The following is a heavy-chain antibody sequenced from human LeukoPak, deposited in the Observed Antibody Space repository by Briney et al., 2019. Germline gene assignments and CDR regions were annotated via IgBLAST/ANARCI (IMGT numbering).Heavy chain of an antibody. CDR1: GGSFSGYF. V-gene: IGHV4-34*01. D-gene: IGHD3-10*01. Sequence: PSETLSLTCAVYGGSFSGYFWSWIRQPPGKGLEWIREINDSGSTNYNPSLESRVTISIDTSKNQFSLKLSSVTAADTAVYYCARLGTRPTNYYDSGSYQALDYWGQGTLVTVSS. CDR3: ARLGTRPTNYYDSGSYQALDY. J-gene: IGHJ4*02. CDR2: INDSGST.